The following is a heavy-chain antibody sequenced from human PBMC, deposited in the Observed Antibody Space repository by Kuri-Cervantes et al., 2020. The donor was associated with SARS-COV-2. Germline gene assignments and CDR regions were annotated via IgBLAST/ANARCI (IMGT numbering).Heavy chain of an antibody. J-gene: IGHJ4*02. CDR2: IYWDDDK. D-gene: IGHD5-18*01. CDR3: ARIPEDTAMAYEYYFDY. CDR1: GFSLSTSGVG. Sequence: SGPTLVTPTQTLTLTCTFSGFSLSTSGVGVGWIRQPPGKALEWLALIYWDDDKRYSPSLKSRLTITKDTSKSQVVLTMTNMDPVDTATYYRARIPEDTAMAYEYYFDYWGQGTLVTVSS. V-gene: IGHV2-5*02.